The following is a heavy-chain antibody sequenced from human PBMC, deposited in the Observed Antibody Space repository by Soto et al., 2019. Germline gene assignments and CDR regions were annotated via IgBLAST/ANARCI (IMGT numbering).Heavy chain of an antibody. CDR1: GFTFSSYA. CDR2: ISGSGGST. J-gene: IGHJ3*02. CDR3: EIYYDSSGPYRGLQGDAFDI. V-gene: IGHV3-23*01. Sequence: PGGSLRLSCAASGFTFSSYAMSWVRQAPGKGLEWVSAISGSGGSTYYADSVKGRFTISRDNSKNTLYLQMNSLRAEDTAVYYCEIYYDSSGPYRGLQGDAFDIWGQGTMVTVSS. D-gene: IGHD3-22*01.